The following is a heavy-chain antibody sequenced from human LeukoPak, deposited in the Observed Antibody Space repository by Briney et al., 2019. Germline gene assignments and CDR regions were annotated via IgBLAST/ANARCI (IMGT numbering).Heavy chain of an antibody. D-gene: IGHD4-17*01. CDR2: IKSKAAVYAT. V-gene: IGHV3-73*01. J-gene: IGHJ4*02. CDR1: GFTFSGSA. CDR3: TTYGDYAPGSDY. Sequence: GGSLRLSCAASGFTFSGSAIHWVRQASGKGLEWVGRIKSKAAVYATAYAASVKGRFTISRDDSENTAYLQMNSLKTEDTAVYYCTTYGDYAPGSDYWGQGTLVTVSS.